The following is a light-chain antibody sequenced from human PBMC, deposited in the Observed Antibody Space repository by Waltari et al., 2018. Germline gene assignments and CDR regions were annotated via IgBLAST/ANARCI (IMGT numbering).Light chain of an antibody. Sequence: DIQMTQSPSSLSASVGDRVTITCQASQDINNYLNWYQQKPGKAPKLLIPDASNLETGVPSRFSGSGSGTDFTFTISSLQPEDFATYYCQQYDNLPYTFGQGTKLEIK. CDR2: DAS. V-gene: IGKV1-33*01. J-gene: IGKJ2*01. CDR3: QQYDNLPYT. CDR1: QDINNY.